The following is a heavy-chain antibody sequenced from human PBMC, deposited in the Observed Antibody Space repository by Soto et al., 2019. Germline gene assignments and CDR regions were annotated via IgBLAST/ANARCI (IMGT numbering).Heavy chain of an antibody. J-gene: IGHJ4*02. Sequence: EVQLVEFGGGVVQPGGSLRISCVASGFTLGNFWMSWVRQAPGKGLEWVASMKEDGSEKYYVASVSGRFTISRDNARNSLYLQMNRLRVEDTAVYYCARDGGMAIFGVDQTRFEYWGQGTLVTVSS. D-gene: IGHD3-3*01. CDR1: GFTLGNFW. CDR3: ARDGGMAIFGVDQTRFEY. CDR2: MKEDGSEK. V-gene: IGHV3-7*01.